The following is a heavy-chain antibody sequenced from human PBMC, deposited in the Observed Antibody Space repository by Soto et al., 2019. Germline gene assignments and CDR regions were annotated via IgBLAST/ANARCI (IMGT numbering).Heavy chain of an antibody. Sequence: PGGSLRLSCAASGFTFSSYAMHWVRQAPGKGLEYVSAISSNGGSTYYANSVKGRFTISRDNSKNTLYLQMGSLRAEDMAVYYCALMFPDAFDIWGQGTMVT. CDR3: ALMFPDAFDI. CDR1: GFTFSSYA. CDR2: ISSNGGST. V-gene: IGHV3-64*01. J-gene: IGHJ3*02. D-gene: IGHD3-10*02.